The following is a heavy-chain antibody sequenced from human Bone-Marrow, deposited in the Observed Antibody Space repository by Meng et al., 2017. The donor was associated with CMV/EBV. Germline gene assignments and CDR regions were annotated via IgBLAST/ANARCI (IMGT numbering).Heavy chain of an antibody. D-gene: IGHD2-21*01. Sequence: SVKVSCKASGYTFTSYDINWVRQAPGQGLEWMGRIIPILGIANYAQKFQGRVTITADKSTSTAYMELSSLRSEDTAVYYCARDIQVGLPRENNWFYPWGQGTLVTVSS. J-gene: IGHJ5*02. CDR2: IIPILGIA. CDR3: ARDIQVGLPRENNWFYP. V-gene: IGHV1-69*04. CDR1: GYTFTSYD.